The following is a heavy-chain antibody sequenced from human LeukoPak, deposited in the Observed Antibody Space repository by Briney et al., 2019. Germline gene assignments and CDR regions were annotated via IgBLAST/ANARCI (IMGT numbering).Heavy chain of an antibody. V-gene: IGHV4-4*07. CDR1: GGSISSYY. Sequence: PSETLSLTCTVAGGSISSYYWSSIRQPAGKGLEWIVRIYTSGSTNYNPSLKSRVTMSVDTSKNQFSLKLSSVTAADTAVYYCAREPYGSGSYPYYYYYMDVWGKGTTVTVSS. J-gene: IGHJ6*03. CDR3: AREPYGSGSYPYYYYYMDV. D-gene: IGHD3-10*01. CDR2: IYTSGST.